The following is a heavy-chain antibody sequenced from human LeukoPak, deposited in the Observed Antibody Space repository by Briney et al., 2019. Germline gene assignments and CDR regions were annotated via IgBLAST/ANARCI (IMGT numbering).Heavy chain of an antibody. D-gene: IGHD2-2*01. CDR3: AKRSPYCSSNCYLDN. CDR2: ISGSGGST. CDR1: GFTFSSYA. V-gene: IGHV3-23*01. Sequence: GRSLRLSCAASGFTFSSYAMSWVRQAPGKGLEWVSAISGSGGSTYYADSVKGRFTISRDNSKNTLYLQMNSLRAEDTAVYYCAKRSPYCSSNCYLDNWGQGTLVTVSS. J-gene: IGHJ4*02.